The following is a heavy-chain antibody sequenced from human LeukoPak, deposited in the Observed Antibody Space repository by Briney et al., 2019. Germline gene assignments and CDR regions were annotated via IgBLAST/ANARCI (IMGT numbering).Heavy chain of an antibody. CDR2: ISSSSSYI. Sequence: GGSLRLSCAASGFTFSSYSMNWVRQAPGKGLEWVSSISSSSSYIYYADSVKGRFTISRDNSKNTVYLQMNSLRVEDTAVYYCGKVDSIAWYLDSWGQGTLVTVSS. CDR3: GKVDSIAWYLDS. D-gene: IGHD6-19*01. J-gene: IGHJ4*02. CDR1: GFTFSSYS. V-gene: IGHV3-21*04.